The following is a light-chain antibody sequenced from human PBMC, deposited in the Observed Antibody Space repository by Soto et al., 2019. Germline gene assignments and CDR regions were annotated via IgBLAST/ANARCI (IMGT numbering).Light chain of an antibody. J-gene: IGLJ1*01. CDR3: NSYTSSSTHV. CDR2: DVG. CDR1: SSDVGGYNY. Sequence: QSALTQPASVSASPGQSITISCTGTSSDVGGYNYVSWYQQHPGKAPKLMIYDVGNRPSGVSDRFSGSKSGNTASLTISGLQAEDEADYYCNSYTSSSTHVFGTGTKVTVL. V-gene: IGLV2-14*01.